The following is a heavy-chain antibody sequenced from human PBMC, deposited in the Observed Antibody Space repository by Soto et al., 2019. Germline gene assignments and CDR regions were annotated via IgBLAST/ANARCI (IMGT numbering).Heavy chain of an antibody. D-gene: IGHD1-7*01. V-gene: IGHV1-69*13. CDR1: GGTFSSYA. CDR2: IIPIFGTA. J-gene: IGHJ3*02. Sequence: SVKVSCKASGGTFSSYAISWVRQAPGQGLEWMGGIIPIFGTANYAQKFQGRVTITADESTSTAYMELSSLRSEDTAVYYCAREGSAGTTPLFAFDIWGQGTMVTVSS. CDR3: AREGSAGTTPLFAFDI.